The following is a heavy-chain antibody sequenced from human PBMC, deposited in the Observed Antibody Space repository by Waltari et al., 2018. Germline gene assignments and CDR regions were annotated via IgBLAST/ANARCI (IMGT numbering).Heavy chain of an antibody. D-gene: IGHD4-17*01. CDR1: GYTFNGSY. Sequence: VHLVQSGAEVHKPGASVKVSCKASGYTFNGSYLHWVRQAPGQGLEWMGWINPNSGGTNYAQKFQGRVTMTRDTSISTAYMELSRLRSDDTAVYYCARDDGDSSAEYFQHWGQGTLVIVSS. CDR3: ARDDGDSSAEYFQH. V-gene: IGHV1-2*02. J-gene: IGHJ1*01. CDR2: INPNSGGT.